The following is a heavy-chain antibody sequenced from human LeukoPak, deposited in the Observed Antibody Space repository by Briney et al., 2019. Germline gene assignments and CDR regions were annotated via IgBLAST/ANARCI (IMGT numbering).Heavy chain of an antibody. V-gene: IGHV3-30*02. CDR3: VKDNPLDY. CDR1: GFTFSNYG. CDR2: IRYDGNNK. D-gene: IGHD1-14*01. J-gene: IGHJ4*02. Sequence: GGSLRLSCGASGFTFSNYGMLWVRQAPGKGLDWVAFIRYDGNNKLYADSVKGRFTISRDNSKNTLYQHINSLRAEDTAVYYCVKDNPLDYWGQGTLVIVSS.